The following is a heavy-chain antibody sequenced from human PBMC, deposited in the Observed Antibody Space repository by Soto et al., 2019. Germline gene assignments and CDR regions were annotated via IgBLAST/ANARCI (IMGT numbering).Heavy chain of an antibody. D-gene: IGHD6-6*01. Sequence: PGGSLGLSCAASGFTFSSYDMHWVRQATGKGLEWVSAIGTAGDTYYPGSVKGRFTISRENAKNSLYLQMNSLRAEDTAVYYCARVGPSSIPARFVAYGMDVWGKGTTVT. CDR3: ARVGPSSIPARFVAYGMDV. CDR2: IGTAGDT. J-gene: IGHJ6*04. V-gene: IGHV3-13*01. CDR1: GFTFSSYD.